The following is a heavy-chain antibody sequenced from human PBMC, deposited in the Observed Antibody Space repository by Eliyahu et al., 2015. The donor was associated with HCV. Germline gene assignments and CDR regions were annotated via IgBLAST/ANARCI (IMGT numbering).Heavy chain of an antibody. J-gene: IGHJ4*02. V-gene: IGHV1-2*02. CDR2: MNPNSGGT. D-gene: IGHD1-26*01. CDR1: GYTFTGYY. Sequence: QVQLVQSGAEVKKPGASVKVSCKASGYTFTGYYMHWVRQAPGQGLEWMGWMNPNSGGTNYAQKFQGRVTMTRDTSISTAYMELSRLRSDDAAVYYCARDRYPGSPPAYYLDSWGQGTLVTVS. CDR3: ARDRYPGSPPAYYLDS.